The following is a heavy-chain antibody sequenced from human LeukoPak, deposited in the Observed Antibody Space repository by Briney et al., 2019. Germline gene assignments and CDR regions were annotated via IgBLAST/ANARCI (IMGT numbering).Heavy chain of an antibody. CDR3: ASRYSSSWYGGPLDY. V-gene: IGHV4-39*07. CDR2: INHSGST. J-gene: IGHJ4*02. D-gene: IGHD6-13*01. Sequence: PSETLSLTCTVSGGSISSSSYYWSWIRQPPGKGLEWIGEINHSGSTNYNPSLKSRVTISVDTSKNQFSLKLSSVTAADTAVYYCASRYSSSWYGGPLDYWGQGTLVTVSS. CDR1: GGSISSSSYY.